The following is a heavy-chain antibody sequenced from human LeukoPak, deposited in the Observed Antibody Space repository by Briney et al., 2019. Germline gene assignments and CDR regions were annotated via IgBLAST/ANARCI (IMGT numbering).Heavy chain of an antibody. V-gene: IGHV4-30-4*08. CDR2: IYYSGST. CDR3: ARDRGGATWFDY. Sequence: SETLSLTCTVSGGSISSGDYYWSWIRQPPGKGLEWIGYIYYSGSTYYNPSLKSRVTISVDTSKNQFSLKLRSVSAADTAVYYCARDRGGATWFDYWGQGTLVTVSS. CDR1: GGSISSGDYY. J-gene: IGHJ4*02. D-gene: IGHD1-26*01.